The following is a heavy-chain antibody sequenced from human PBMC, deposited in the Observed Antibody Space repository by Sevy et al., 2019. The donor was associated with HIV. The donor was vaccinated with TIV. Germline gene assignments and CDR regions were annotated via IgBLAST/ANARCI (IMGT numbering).Heavy chain of an antibody. Sequence: GGSLRLSCAASGFTFSSYAMSWVRQAPGKGLEWVAVISFDGSNKYYADSVKGRFTISRDNSKNTLYLQMNSLRVEDTAVYYCARGRGGVVAGTGYFDYWGQGTLVTVSS. D-gene: IGHD6-19*01. CDR2: ISFDGSNK. CDR3: ARGRGGVVAGTGYFDY. CDR1: GFTFSSYA. J-gene: IGHJ4*02. V-gene: IGHV3-30-3*01.